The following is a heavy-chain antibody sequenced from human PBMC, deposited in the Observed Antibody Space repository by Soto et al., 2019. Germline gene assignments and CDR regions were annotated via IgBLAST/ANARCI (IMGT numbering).Heavy chain of an antibody. CDR1: GGSFSGYY. D-gene: IGHD3-3*02. CDR2: INHSGST. CDR3: ARLAFDGRSDY. V-gene: IGHV4-34*01. J-gene: IGHJ4*02. Sequence: SETLSLTCAVYGGSFSGYYWSWIRQPPGKGLEWIGEINHSGSTNYNPSLKSRVTISVDTSKNQFSLKLSSVTAADTAVYYCARLAFDGRSDYWGQGTLVTVSS.